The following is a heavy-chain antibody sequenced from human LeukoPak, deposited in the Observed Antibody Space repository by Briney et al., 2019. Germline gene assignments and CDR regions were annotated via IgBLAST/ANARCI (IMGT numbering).Heavy chain of an antibody. CDR3: AREYCNGGSCWHTRFDY. Sequence: GGSLRLSCAASGFTFSSYSMNWVRQAPGKGLEWVSSISSSSSYIYYADSVKGRFTISRDNAKNSLYLQMNSLRAEDTAVYYCAREYCNGGSCWHTRFDYWGQGTLVTVSS. V-gene: IGHV3-21*01. J-gene: IGHJ4*02. CDR2: ISSSSSYI. CDR1: GFTFSSYS. D-gene: IGHD2-15*01.